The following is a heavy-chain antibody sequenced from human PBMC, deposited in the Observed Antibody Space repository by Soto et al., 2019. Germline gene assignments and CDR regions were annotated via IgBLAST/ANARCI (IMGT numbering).Heavy chain of an antibody. Sequence: EVQLLESGGGLVQPGGSLRLSCAASGFTFNTNAMSWVRQAPGKGLEWVSTITAIGGGTYYADSVKGRFTISRDTSGNTLHLPMNSLRAEDTATYFCAKGFCSRTSCWIVDCWGQGTLVTVSS. CDR1: GFTFNTNA. CDR3: AKGFCSRTSCWIVDC. J-gene: IGHJ4*02. CDR2: ITAIGGGT. V-gene: IGHV3-23*01. D-gene: IGHD2-2*01.